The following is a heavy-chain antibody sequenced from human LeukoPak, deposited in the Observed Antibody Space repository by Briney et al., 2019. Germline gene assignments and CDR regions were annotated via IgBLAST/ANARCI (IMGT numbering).Heavy chain of an antibody. J-gene: IGHJ5*01. V-gene: IGHV4-34*01. CDR3: AKGVWAPRFDS. CDR1: GASFSYDY. CDR2: INHSESI. Sequence: SETLSLTCAVYGASFSYDYWSWIRKPPGQGLEWIGEINHSESITYNPSLKRRVTISAEKSKSQFSLRLTSVTAADTAVYYCAKGVWAPRFDSWGQGRLVTVSS. D-gene: IGHD7-27*01.